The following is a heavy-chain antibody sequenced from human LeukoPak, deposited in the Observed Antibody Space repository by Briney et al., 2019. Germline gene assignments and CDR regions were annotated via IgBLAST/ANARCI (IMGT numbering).Heavy chain of an antibody. V-gene: IGHV1-69*05. D-gene: IGHD6-19*01. Sequence: SVKVSCKASGGTFSSYAISWVRQAPGQGLEWMGRIIPIFGTANYAQKFQGRVTITTDESTRTDYMELSSLRSEDTAVYYCAVCIAVAPTKNAFDIWGQGTMVTVSS. CDR1: GGTFSSYA. J-gene: IGHJ3*02. CDR3: AVCIAVAPTKNAFDI. CDR2: IIPIFGTA.